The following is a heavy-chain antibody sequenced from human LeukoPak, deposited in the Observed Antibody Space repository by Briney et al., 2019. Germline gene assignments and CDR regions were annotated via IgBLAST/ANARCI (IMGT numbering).Heavy chain of an antibody. J-gene: IGHJ4*02. CDR2: IYHTGST. D-gene: IGHD3-10*01. CDR1: GYSISRGYY. Sequence: PSETLSLTCGVSGYSISRGYYWAWIRQPPGKGLEWIGTIYHTGSTYYTPSLGNRVTISVDTSKNEFSLSLNSVTAADTAVYYCARAGWIITSGIDYWGQGALVTVSS. CDR3: ARAGWIITSGIDY. V-gene: IGHV4-38-2*01.